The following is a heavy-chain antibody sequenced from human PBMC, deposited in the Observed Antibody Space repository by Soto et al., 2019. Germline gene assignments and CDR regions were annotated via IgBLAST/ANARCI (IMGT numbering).Heavy chain of an antibody. CDR1: GGSISSGGYY. J-gene: IGHJ5*02. Sequence: QVQLQESGPGLVKASQTLSLTCTVSGGSISSGGYYWSWIRQHPGKGLEWIGHIYNSGSTYYNPSLKSRVTLSADTSKNLFSLKLCSVTAADTAVDYCARDPAPWGHGTLVTVSS. CDR2: IYNSGST. CDR3: ARDPAP. V-gene: IGHV4-31*03.